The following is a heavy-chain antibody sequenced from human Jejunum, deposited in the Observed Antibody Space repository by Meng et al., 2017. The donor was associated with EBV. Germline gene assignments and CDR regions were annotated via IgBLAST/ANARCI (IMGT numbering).Heavy chain of an antibody. Sequence: EVQLVESGGGLVKAGGFLRLSCAASGFTFSSYSMNWVRQAPGKGLEWVSSISSSSNYIYYPDSVKGRFTISRDNGKNSLYLQMNSLRAEDTAVYYCARDAKTVTKYYFDYWGQGTLVTVSS. CDR2: ISSSSNYI. J-gene: IGHJ4*02. D-gene: IGHD4-17*01. CDR1: GFTFSSYS. CDR3: ARDAKTVTKYYFDY. V-gene: IGHV3-21*01.